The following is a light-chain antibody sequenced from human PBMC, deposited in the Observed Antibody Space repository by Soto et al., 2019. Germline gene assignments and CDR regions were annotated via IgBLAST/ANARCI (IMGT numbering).Light chain of an antibody. V-gene: IGKV3-20*01. J-gene: IGKJ2*01. Sequence: EIVLTQSPGTLSLSPGERATLSCRASQSVSSHLAWYQQRPGQAPRLLIYGASSRATGIPDRFSGSGSGTDFTLTISRLEPEDFALYYCQQYNNWLHTFGQGTKVDIK. CDR2: GAS. CDR1: QSVSSH. CDR3: QQYNNWLHT.